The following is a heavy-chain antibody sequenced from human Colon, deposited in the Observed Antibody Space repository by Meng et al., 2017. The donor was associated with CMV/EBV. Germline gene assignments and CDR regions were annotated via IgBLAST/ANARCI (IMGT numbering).Heavy chain of an antibody. CDR1: GVTFRDYI. J-gene: IGHJ4*02. D-gene: IGHD3-16*01. Sequence: TSGVTFRDYIKEGVRQAQGKGMEWVGRSRNKAKGYTSEYAASVKGRFTVSREDSENSVYLQMNSLKTEDTAVYYCSRDGGKGSNFDYWGQGTLVTVSS. CDR2: SRNKAKGYTS. CDR3: SRDGGKGSNFDY. V-gene: IGHV3-72*01.